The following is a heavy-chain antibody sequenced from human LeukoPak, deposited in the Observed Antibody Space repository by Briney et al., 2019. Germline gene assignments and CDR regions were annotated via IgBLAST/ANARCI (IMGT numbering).Heavy chain of an antibody. D-gene: IGHD1-26*01. CDR3: AKPGATRRDFYYYGMDV. V-gene: IGHV3-30*18. J-gene: IGHJ6*02. Sequence: GGSLRLSCAASRFTFSNYGMYWVRQAPGKGLEWVALISYDGQTKYYADSVKGQFTISRHNSENTLYLQMNSLRIEDTAVYYCAKPGATRRDFYYYGMDVWGQGTTVTVSS. CDR2: ISYDGQTK. CDR1: RFTFSNYG.